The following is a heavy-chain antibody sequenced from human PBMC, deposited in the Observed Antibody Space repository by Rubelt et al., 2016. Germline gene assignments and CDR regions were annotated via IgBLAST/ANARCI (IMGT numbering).Heavy chain of an antibody. J-gene: IGHJ4*02. CDR2: INAGNGNT. D-gene: IGHD6-19*01. CDR3: ATGDSSGWYVAY. CDR1: GYSFTTYS. Sequence: QVQLVQSGAEVKKPGASVKVSCKAAGYSFTTYSIHWVRQAPGQRLEWMGWINAGNGNTKYSQKFQGRVTITRDTSASTAYMELSSLRSEDTAIYYCATGDSSGWYVAYWGQGTLVTVSS. V-gene: IGHV1-3*01.